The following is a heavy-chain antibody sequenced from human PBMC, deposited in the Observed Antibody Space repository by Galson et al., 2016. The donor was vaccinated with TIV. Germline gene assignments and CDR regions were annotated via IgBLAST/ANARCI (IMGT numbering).Heavy chain of an antibody. CDR3: ARGYCSRTDCFRAFDI. V-gene: IGHV4-4*01. CDR1: GGLISNSNW. D-gene: IGHD2-2*01. CDR2: ISHSGST. J-gene: IGHJ3*02. Sequence: ETLSLTCGVSGGLISNSNWWSWVRQPPGKGLEWIGEISHSGSTNYNPSLKSRVTISVDESRTHFSLNMNSVTAADTAVYFCARGYCSRTDCFRAFDIWGHGTMVTVSS.